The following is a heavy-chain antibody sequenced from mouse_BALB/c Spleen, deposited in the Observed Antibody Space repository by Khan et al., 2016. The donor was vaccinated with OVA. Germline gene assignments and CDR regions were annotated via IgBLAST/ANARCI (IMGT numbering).Heavy chain of an antibody. CDR1: GYAFTTYN. J-gene: IGHJ3*01. CDR3: ARASDGYYPLAD. Sequence: VQLKESGPELVRPGASVKVSCKASGYAFTTYNMYWVKQSHGKSLEWIGYIDPYNGGTSYNQKFRDKATLTVDKSSSTAYMHLHSLTSEDSTVYYCARASDGYYPLADWGQGTLVTVSA. V-gene: IGHV1S135*01. D-gene: IGHD2-3*01. CDR2: IDPYNGGT.